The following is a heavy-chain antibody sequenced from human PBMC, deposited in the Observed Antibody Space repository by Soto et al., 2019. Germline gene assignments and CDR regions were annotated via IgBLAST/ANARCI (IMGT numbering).Heavy chain of an antibody. CDR3: AGARVLLEPDYFDC. CDR1: GGSIRSSEYY. V-gene: IGHV4-31*03. J-gene: IGHJ4*02. Sequence: QVQLQESGPGLVKPSQTLSLTCTVSGGSIRSSEYYWTWIRQHPGKVLEWIGNSDYSGNTYYNPSLKSRVIISVDTSKNQFSLKLSSVTAADTAVYYCAGARVLLEPDYFDCWGQGTLVTVSS. D-gene: IGHD1-1*01. CDR2: SDYSGNT.